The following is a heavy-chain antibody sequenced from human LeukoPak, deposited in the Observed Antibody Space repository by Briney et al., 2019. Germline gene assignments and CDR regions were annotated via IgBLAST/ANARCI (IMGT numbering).Heavy chain of an antibody. CDR2: INHSGST. CDR3: ARLPYSSSLYYYGMDV. CDR1: GGSFSGYY. V-gene: IGHV4-34*01. Sequence: PSETLSLTCAVYGGSFSGYYWSWIRQPPGKGLEWIGEINHSGSTNYNPSLKSRVTISVDTSKNQFSLKLSSVTAADTAVYYCARLPYSSSLYYYGMDVWGQGTTVTVSS. D-gene: IGHD6-13*01. J-gene: IGHJ6*02.